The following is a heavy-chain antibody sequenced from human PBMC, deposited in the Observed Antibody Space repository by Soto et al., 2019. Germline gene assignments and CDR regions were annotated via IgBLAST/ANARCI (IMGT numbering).Heavy chain of an antibody. CDR1: GYTFTTFG. CDR3: AKSRDYYDSSGYYYR. D-gene: IGHD3-22*01. Sequence: GASVKVSCKASGYTFTTFGISWVRQAPGQGLEWVGWISANNGNTKYSQKFQGRVSLTTETSASTAYMELRSLRSDDTAVYYCAKSRDYYDSSGYYYRWGQGTLVTVSS. J-gene: IGHJ5*02. CDR2: ISANNGNT. V-gene: IGHV1-18*01.